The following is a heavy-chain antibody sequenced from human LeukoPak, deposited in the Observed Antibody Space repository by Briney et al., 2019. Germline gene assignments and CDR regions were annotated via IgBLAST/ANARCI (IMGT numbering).Heavy chain of an antibody. D-gene: IGHD3-22*01. CDR2: ISYDGSNK. CDR3: ACDSSGYDAFDI. Sequence: GGSLRLSCAASGFTFSSYAMHWVRQAPGKGLEWVAVISYDGSNKYYADSVKGRFTISRDNSKNTLYLQMNSLRAEDTAVYYCACDSSGYDAFDIWGQGTMVTVSS. J-gene: IGHJ3*02. CDR1: GFTFSSYA. V-gene: IGHV3-30-3*01.